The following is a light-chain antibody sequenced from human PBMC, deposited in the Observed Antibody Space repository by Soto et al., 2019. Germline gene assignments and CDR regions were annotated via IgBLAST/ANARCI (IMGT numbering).Light chain of an antibody. Sequence: GDTVTSTCRASMPISNYLAWYQQKPGNIPTLLIYAASTLQAGVPSRFSGSGSGTDFTLTIGSLQPEDVAAYYCQKYNIAPLTFGGGTKVDIK. CDR1: MPISNY. J-gene: IGKJ4*01. CDR2: AAS. V-gene: IGKV1-27*01. CDR3: QKYNIAPLT.